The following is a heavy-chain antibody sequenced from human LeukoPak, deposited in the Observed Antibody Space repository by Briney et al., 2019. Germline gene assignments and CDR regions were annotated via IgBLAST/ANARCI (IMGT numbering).Heavy chain of an antibody. CDR2: IWYDGSDK. D-gene: IGHD6-19*01. CDR1: GFTFRTYG. Sequence: GGSLGLSCAASGFTFRTYGMHWVRQAPGKGLEWVAVIWYDGSDKYHADSVKGRFTISRDNSKNMLYLQMNSLRAEDTAVYYCASSSGWYLSSDYWGQGTLVTVSS. CDR3: ASSSGWYLSSDY. J-gene: IGHJ4*02. V-gene: IGHV3-33*01.